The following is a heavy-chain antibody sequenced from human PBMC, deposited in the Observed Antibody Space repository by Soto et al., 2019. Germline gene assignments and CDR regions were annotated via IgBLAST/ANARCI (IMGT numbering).Heavy chain of an antibody. V-gene: IGHV1-18*01. CDR3: ARARNRDSSAYYSFAY. D-gene: IGHD3-22*01. CDR2: VGTNNANT. CDR1: GYTFTAYG. Sequence: QVQLVQSGPEVKMPGASVKVSCETSGYTFTAYGLAWLRQAPGQRPEWMGWVGTNNANTNYAQKFRGRVTMTTDTSTTATYMELRSLTSDDTAVYYCARARNRDSSAYYSFAYWGQGTLVTVSS. J-gene: IGHJ4*02.